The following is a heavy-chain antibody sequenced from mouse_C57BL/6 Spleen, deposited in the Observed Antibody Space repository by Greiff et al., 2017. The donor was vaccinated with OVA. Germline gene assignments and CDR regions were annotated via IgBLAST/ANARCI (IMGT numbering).Heavy chain of an antibody. CDR2: INPSSGYT. D-gene: IGHD2-3*01. CDR1: GYTFTSYW. CDR3: ARSYDGYYTYFDV. J-gene: IGHJ1*03. V-gene: IGHV1-7*01. Sequence: QVQLQKSGAELAKPGASVKLSCKASGYTFTSYWMHWVKQRPGQGLEWIGYINPSSGYTKSNQKFKDKATLTADKSSSTPYMQLSSLTYEDSAVYYCARSYDGYYTYFDVWGTGTTVTVSS.